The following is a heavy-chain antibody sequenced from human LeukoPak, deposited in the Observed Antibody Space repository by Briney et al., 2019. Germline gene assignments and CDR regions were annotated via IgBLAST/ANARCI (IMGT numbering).Heavy chain of an antibody. CDR1: GYTFTGYY. CDR3: AVSARVERVWHYFNY. V-gene: IGHV1-2*02. D-gene: IGHD6-6*01. Sequence: GASVTVSCKASGYTFTGYYMHWVRQAPGQGLEWMGWINPNSGGTNYAQKFQGRVTMTRDTSISTAYMELSRLRSDDTAVYYCAVSARVERVWHYFNYWGQGTLVTVSS. J-gene: IGHJ4*02. CDR2: INPNSGGT.